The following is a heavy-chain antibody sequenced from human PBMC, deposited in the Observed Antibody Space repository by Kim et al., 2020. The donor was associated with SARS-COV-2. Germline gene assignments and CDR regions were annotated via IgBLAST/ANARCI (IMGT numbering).Heavy chain of an antibody. Sequence: GKTDYAAPVEGTFTISRDDSKNTVSLQMNSLQTEDTAVYFCSRDYYYTMTVWGQGTTVTVSS. J-gene: IGHJ6*02. V-gene: IGHV3-15*01. D-gene: IGHD2-21*01. CDR2: GKT. CDR3: SRDYYYTMTV.